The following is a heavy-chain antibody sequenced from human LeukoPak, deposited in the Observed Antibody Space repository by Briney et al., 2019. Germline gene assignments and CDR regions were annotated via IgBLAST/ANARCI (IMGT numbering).Heavy chain of an antibody. CDR1: GFTFSSYW. CDR3: AREWTTGFDY. V-gene: IGHV3-74*01. J-gene: IGHJ4*02. CDR2: INSDGSVT. D-gene: IGHD4-11*01. Sequence: GGSLRLSCAASGFTFSSYWMHWVRHAPGKGLEWVSRINSDGSVTSYADSVKGRFTISRDNAKNTLYLQMNSLRAEDMAVYYCAREWTTGFDYWGQGTLVTVSS.